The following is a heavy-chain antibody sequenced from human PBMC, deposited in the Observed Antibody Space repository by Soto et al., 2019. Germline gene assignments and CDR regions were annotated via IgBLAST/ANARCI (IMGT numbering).Heavy chain of an antibody. J-gene: IGHJ4*02. CDR3: ARTQMGNTPRDYFDY. Sequence: QITLKESGPTLVKPTQTLTLTCSFSGFSLTTRGVGVGWIRQPPGKALEWLALNYWDDDKRYSPSLRSRLTITKDTSKNQVVLTMTNMDSVDTATYFCARTQMGNTPRDYFDYWGQGTLVIVSS. CDR2: NYWDDDK. CDR1: GFSLTTRGVG. V-gene: IGHV2-5*02. D-gene: IGHD1-26*01.